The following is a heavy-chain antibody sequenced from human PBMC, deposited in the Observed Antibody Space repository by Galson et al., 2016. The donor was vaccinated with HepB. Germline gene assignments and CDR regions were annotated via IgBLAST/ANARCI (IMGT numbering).Heavy chain of an antibody. D-gene: IGHD2-15*01. J-gene: IGHJ4*02. Sequence: SETLSLTCNVSGGSISSYYWSWVRQPPGKRLEWIGDIYYSGTTNYKPSLKSRVTISVDTSKNQFSLRLSSVTAADTAVYYCARMDPALISGFDYWGQGTLVTVSS. V-gene: IGHV4-59*01. CDR2: IYYSGTT. CDR3: ARMDPALISGFDY. CDR1: GGSISSYY.